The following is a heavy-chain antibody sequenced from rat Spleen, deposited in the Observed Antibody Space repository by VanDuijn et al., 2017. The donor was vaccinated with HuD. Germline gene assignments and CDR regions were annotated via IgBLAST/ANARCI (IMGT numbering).Heavy chain of an antibody. V-gene: IGHV5-27*01. J-gene: IGHJ2*01. Sequence: EVQLVESGGGLVQPGRSLKLSCAASGFTFSNYYMAWVRQAPTKGLELVAYISTGGVNTYYRDSVKGRFTVSRDNAKSTLNLQMDSLRSEDTATYYCSTAGSGLDYYYAGGFDCWGQGVMVTVSS. CDR3: STAGSGLDYYYAGGFDC. CDR2: ISTGGVNT. D-gene: IGHD1-6*01. CDR1: GFTFSNYY.